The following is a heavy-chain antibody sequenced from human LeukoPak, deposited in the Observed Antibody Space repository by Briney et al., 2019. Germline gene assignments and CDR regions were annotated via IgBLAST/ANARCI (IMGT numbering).Heavy chain of an antibody. J-gene: IGHJ1*01. CDR2: IIPIFGTA. V-gene: IGHV1-69*01. CDR3: ATEEGLRYFQH. CDR1: GGTFSSYA. Sequence: RSSVKVSCKASGGTFSSYAISWVRQAPGQGLEWMGGIIPIFGTANYAQKFQGRVTITADESTSTAYMELSSLRSEDTAVYYCATEEGLRYFQHWGQGTLVTVSS. D-gene: IGHD4-17*01.